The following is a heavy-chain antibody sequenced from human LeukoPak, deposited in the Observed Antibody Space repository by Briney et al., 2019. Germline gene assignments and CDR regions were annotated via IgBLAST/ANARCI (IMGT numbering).Heavy chain of an antibody. CDR3: AKMGYFGSGSYYPGEFYFDY. Sequence: QSGGSLRLSCSASGFTFNTYWMSWVRQAPGKGLQWVANVRPDGREQRYVDSVKGRFTISRDNAKNSLYLHMNSLRAEDTAFYYCAKMGYFGSGSYYPGEFYFDYWGQGTLVTVSS. V-gene: IGHV3-7*03. J-gene: IGHJ4*02. CDR2: VRPDGREQ. CDR1: GFTFNTYW. D-gene: IGHD3-10*01.